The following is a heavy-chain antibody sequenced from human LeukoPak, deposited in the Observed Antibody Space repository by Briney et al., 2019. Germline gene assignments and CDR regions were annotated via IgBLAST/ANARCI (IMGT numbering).Heavy chain of an antibody. CDR3: ARDDSSGYYYVY. Sequence: SETLSLTCAVYGGPFSGYYWSWIRQPPGKGLEWIGEINHSGSTNYNPSLKSRVTISVDTSKNQFSLKLSSVTAADTAVYYCARDDSSGYYYVYWGQGTLVTVPS. J-gene: IGHJ4*02. D-gene: IGHD3-22*01. CDR2: INHSGST. CDR1: GGPFSGYY. V-gene: IGHV4-34*01.